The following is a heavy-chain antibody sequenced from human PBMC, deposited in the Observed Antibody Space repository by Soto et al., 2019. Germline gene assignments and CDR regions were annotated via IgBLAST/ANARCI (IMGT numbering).Heavy chain of an antibody. D-gene: IGHD3-16*01. J-gene: IGHJ4*02. CDR1: GFNVMSYW. Sequence: GSLRLSCAVSGFNVMSYWMSWVRQAPGKGLEWVASVKEDGSELYYLHSVRGRFSISRDSAGNALHLTMNYLSAEDTGVYFCARDIGFDYVNWGQGIPVTVSS. V-gene: IGHV3-7*01. CDR2: VKEDGSEL. CDR3: ARDIGFDYVN.